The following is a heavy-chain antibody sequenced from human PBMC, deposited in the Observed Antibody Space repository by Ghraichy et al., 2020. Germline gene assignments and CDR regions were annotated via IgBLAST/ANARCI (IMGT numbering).Heavy chain of an antibody. D-gene: IGHD2-15*01. J-gene: IGHJ6*03. Sequence: SETLSLTCAVSGGSISSGPYSWSWIRQPPGKGLEWIGYIYQSGYTYYSPSLKSRVTISLDKSKNQFSLKLNSVTAADAAVYFCAKSGYCSGGNCYSPDFYYYYMDVWGKGTTVTVSS. CDR3: AKSGYCSGGNCYSPDFYYYYMDV. V-gene: IGHV4-30-2*01. CDR1: GGSISSGPYS. CDR2: IYQSGYT.